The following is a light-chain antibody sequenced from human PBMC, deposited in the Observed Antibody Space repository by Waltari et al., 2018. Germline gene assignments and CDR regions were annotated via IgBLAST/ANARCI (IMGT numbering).Light chain of an antibody. CDR1: SSDVGSYNL. J-gene: IGLJ1*01. Sequence: QSALTQPASVSGSPGQSITISCTGTSSDVGSYNLVSWYQQHPVEAPKLIILDVTKRPSGVSYRFSGSKSGNTASLTISGLQAEDEADYYCCSYAGDSTYVFGGGTQVTVL. V-gene: IGLV2-23*02. CDR2: DVT. CDR3: CSYAGDSTYV.